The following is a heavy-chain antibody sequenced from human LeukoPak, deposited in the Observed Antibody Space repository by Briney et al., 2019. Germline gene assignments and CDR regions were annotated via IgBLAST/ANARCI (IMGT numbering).Heavy chain of an antibody. CDR1: GFTFSSYW. J-gene: IGHJ4*02. CDR2: INSDGSST. V-gene: IGHV3-74*01. Sequence: GGSLRLSCAASGFTFSSYWMHWVRQAPGKGLVWVSRINSDGSSTSYADSVKGRFTISRDNAKNSLYLQMNSLRAEDTAVYYCARVGLVWSGYPADYWGQGTLVTVSS. CDR3: ARVGLVWSGYPADY. D-gene: IGHD3-3*01.